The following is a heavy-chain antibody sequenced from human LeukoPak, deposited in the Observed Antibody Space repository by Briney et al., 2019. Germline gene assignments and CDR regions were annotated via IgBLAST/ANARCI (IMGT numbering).Heavy chain of an antibody. CDR2: INPNSGGT. CDR3: ARGPGVSPTNNYFDP. D-gene: IGHD2-8*01. CDR1: GYTFTGYS. Sequence: ASVKVSCKASGYTFTGYSIHWVRQAPGQGLEWMGWINPNSGGTNYAQKFRDRVTMTRDTSTSTAYMELSRLKSDDTAVYYCARGPGVSPTNNYFDPWGQGTLVTVSS. V-gene: IGHV1-2*02. J-gene: IGHJ5*02.